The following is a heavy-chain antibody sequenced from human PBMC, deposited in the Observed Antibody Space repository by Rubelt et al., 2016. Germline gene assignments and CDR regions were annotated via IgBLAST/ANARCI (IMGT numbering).Heavy chain of an antibody. CDR1: GFSFSDYN. J-gene: IGHJ4*02. D-gene: IGHD1-26*01. CDR2: ISSGSSAI. Sequence: GSGGGLVQPGGSLRLSCAASGFSFSDYNMKWVRQAPGKGLEWISYISSGSSAIFYADSVKGRFAVSRDNANNSLYLQMNSLRAEDTAMYYCASDIVAATYVFDYWGQGTLVTVSS. CDR3: ASDIVAATYVFDY. V-gene: IGHV3-48*04.